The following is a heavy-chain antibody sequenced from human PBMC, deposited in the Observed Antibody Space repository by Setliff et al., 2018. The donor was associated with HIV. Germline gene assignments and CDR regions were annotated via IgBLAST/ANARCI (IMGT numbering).Heavy chain of an antibody. V-gene: IGHV3-48*01. J-gene: IGHJ6*02. CDR2: ISSSGSTI. CDR3: ARAPYSSSPYYYGVDV. CDR1: GFTFSSYG. D-gene: IGHD6-13*01. Sequence: PGGSLRLSCAASGFTFSSYGMNWVRQAPGKGLEWVSYISSSGSTIYYADSVKGRFTISRDNSKNTLYLQVNSLTPEDTAVYYCARAPYSSSPYYYGVDVWGQGTTVTVSS.